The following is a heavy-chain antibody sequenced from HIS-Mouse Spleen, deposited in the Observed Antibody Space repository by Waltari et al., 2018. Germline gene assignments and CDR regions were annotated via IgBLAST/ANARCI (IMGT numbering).Heavy chain of an antibody. CDR1: GFTFRGSA. J-gene: IGHJ3*02. Sequence: EVQLVESGGGLVQPGGSLKLSCAASGFTFRGSAMHWVRQASGKGLEWVGRIRSKANSYATAYAASVKGRFTISRDDSKNTAYLQMNSLKTEDTAVYYCTRRSDRYSGYDDAFDIWGQGTMVTVSS. V-gene: IGHV3-73*02. CDR2: IRSKANSYAT. D-gene: IGHD5-12*01. CDR3: TRRSDRYSGYDDAFDI.